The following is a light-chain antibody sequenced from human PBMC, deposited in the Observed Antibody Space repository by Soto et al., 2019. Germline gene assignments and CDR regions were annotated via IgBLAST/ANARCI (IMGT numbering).Light chain of an antibody. V-gene: IGKV3-11*01. J-gene: IGKJ1*01. CDR2: DAS. Sequence: EIVLTQSPATLSLSPGDRASLSCRASQSVSSYLAWYQQKPGQAPRLLIYDASNRATGIPARFSGSGSGTDFTLTISSLEPEDFAVYYCQQRSNWPWTFSQGTKVDIK. CDR1: QSVSSY. CDR3: QQRSNWPWT.